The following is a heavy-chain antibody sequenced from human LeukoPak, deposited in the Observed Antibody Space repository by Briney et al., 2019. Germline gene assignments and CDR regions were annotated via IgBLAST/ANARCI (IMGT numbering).Heavy chain of an antibody. V-gene: IGHV3-43*02. CDR2: ISGDATTT. J-gene: IGHJ4*02. Sequence: GGSLSLSCVASGFNFDDYGIHWVRQAPGKGLEWVSLISGDATTTYYADSVKGRFTISRDNSKNSLYLQMNSLRTEDTAFYYCVKDKTGYHDARPVAGRLDSWCQGTLVSVSS. CDR3: VKDKTGYHDARPVAGRLDS. D-gene: IGHD6-19*01. CDR1: GFNFDDYG.